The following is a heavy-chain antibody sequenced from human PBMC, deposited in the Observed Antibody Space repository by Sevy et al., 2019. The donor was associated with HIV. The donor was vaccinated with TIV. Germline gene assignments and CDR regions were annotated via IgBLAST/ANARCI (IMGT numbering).Heavy chain of an antibody. CDR1: GFTFSSYS. CDR3: ARDRYVGGYCDSSGYYYGDY. J-gene: IGHJ4*02. D-gene: IGHD3-22*01. Sequence: GSLRLSCAASGFTFSSYSMNWVRQAPGKGLEWVSYISSSSSTIYYADSVKGRFTISRDNAKNSLYLQMNSLRDEDTAVYYCARDRYVGGYCDSSGYYYGDYWGQGTLVTVSS. CDR2: ISSSSSTI. V-gene: IGHV3-48*02.